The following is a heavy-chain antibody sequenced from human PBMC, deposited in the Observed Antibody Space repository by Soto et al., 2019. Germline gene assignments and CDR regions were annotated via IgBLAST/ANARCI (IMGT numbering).Heavy chain of an antibody. CDR3: ARGRGSYYDFWSGYRPWDYYYMDV. CDR1: GYTFTSYA. CDR2: INAGNGNT. D-gene: IGHD3-3*01. V-gene: IGHV1-3*01. J-gene: IGHJ6*03. Sequence: GASVKVSCKASGYTFTSYAMHWVRQAPGQRLEWMGWINAGNGNTKYSQKFQGRVTITRDTSASTAYMELSSLRSEDTAVYYCARGRGSYYDFWSGYRPWDYYYMDVWGKGTTVTVSS.